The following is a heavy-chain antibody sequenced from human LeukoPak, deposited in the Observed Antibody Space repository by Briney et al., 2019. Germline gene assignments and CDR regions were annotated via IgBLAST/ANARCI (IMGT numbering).Heavy chain of an antibody. CDR1: GFTFSTYA. Sequence: PGGSLRLSCVASGFTFSTYAMTWVRQAPGKGLEWVSGISGSGGGTYYADSVKGHFTISRDNSKNTLYLQMNNLRAEDTAVYYCAKVRSTMVRGVSDSWGQGTLVTVSS. V-gene: IGHV3-23*01. J-gene: IGHJ4*02. D-gene: IGHD3-10*01. CDR2: ISGSGGGT. CDR3: AKVRSTMVRGVSDS.